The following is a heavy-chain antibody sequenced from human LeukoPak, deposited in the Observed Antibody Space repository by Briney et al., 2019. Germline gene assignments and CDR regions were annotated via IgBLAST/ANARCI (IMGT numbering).Heavy chain of an antibody. J-gene: IGHJ6*02. CDR1: GYTLTELS. CDR2: FDPEDGET. CDR3: ARHGWVAVAGKPYGMDV. D-gene: IGHD6-19*01. Sequence: ASVKVSCKVSGYTLTELSMHWVRQAPGKGLEWMGGFDPEDGETIYAQKFQGRVTMTEDTSTDTAYMELSSLRSEDTAVYYCARHGWVAVAGKPYGMDVWGQGTTVTVSS. V-gene: IGHV1-24*01.